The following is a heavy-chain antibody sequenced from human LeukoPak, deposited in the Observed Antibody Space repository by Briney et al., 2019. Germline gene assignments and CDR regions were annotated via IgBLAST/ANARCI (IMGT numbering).Heavy chain of an antibody. CDR1: GFSFSDSY. J-gene: IGHJ6*03. Sequence: GGSLRLSCVVSGFSFSDSYMTWIRQTPGKGLESLAYISGSGSDIYYADSVKGRFTISRDNAKNSLYLQMNSLRAEDTAVYYCARTVPQRGYYYYYYYMDVWGKGTTVTVSS. CDR2: ISGSGSDI. D-gene: IGHD2-2*01. CDR3: ARTVPQRGYYYYYYYMDV. V-gene: IGHV3-11*04.